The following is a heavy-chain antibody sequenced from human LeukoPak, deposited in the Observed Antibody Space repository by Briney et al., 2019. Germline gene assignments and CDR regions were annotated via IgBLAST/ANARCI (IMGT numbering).Heavy chain of an antibody. D-gene: IGHD3-22*01. V-gene: IGHV3-30-3*01. CDR2: ISYDGSNK. CDR3: ARDSTSRSMIVVVSPGY. CDR1: GFNFGDYA. J-gene: IGHJ4*02. Sequence: GGSLRLSCTASGFNFGDYAMSWFRQAPGKGLEWVAVISYDGSNKYYADSVKGRFTISRDNSKNTLYLQMNSLRAEDTAVYYCARDSTSRSMIVVVSPGYWGQGTLVTVSS.